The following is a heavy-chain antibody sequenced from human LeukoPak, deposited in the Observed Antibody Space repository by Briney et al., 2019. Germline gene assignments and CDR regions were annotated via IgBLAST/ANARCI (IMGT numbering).Heavy chain of an antibody. D-gene: IGHD6-25*01. CDR3: AREAAYEDY. V-gene: IGHV3-7*01. J-gene: IGHJ4*02. CDR1: GFTLSSYW. CDR2: IKQDGSEK. Sequence: PGGSLRLSCAASGFTLSSYWMSWVRQAPGKGLEWVANIKQDGSEKYYVDSVKGRFTISRDNAKNSLYLQMNSLRAEDTAVYYCAREAAYEDYWGQGTLVTVSS.